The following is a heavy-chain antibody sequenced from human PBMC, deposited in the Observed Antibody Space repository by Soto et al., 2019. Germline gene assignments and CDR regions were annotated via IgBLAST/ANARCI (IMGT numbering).Heavy chain of an antibody. Sequence: SVKVSCKASGGTFSSYAISWVRQAPGQGLEWMGGIIPILGTANYAQKFQGRVTITADESTSTAYMELSSLRSEDTAVYYCARETKDSSSFDYWGQGTLVTVSS. D-gene: IGHD6-13*01. CDR1: GGTFSSYA. V-gene: IGHV1-69*13. CDR3: ARETKDSSSFDY. J-gene: IGHJ4*02. CDR2: IIPILGTA.